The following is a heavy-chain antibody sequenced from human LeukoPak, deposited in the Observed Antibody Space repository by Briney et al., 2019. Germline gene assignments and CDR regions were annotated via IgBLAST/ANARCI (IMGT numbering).Heavy chain of an antibody. J-gene: IGHJ4*02. CDR2: INHSGST. CDR3: ARGGEWLPLGY. V-gene: IGHV4-34*01. CDR1: GGSFSGYY. D-gene: IGHD3-3*01. Sequence: SETLCLTCAVYGGSFSGYYWSWIRQPPGKGLEWIGEINHSGSTNYNPSLKSRVTISVDTSKNQFSLKLSSVTAADTAVYYCARGGEWLPLGYWGQGTLVTVSS.